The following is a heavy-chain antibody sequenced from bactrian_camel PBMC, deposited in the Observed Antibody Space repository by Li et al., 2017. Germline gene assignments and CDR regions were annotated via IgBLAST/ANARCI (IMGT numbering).Heavy chain of an antibody. CDR2: IATGSGNT. CDR3: AAESAEFCKGLVVARPSEVDY. V-gene: IGHV3S40*01. J-gene: IGHJ4*01. D-gene: IGHD6*01. Sequence: VQLVESGGGSVQAGGSLRLSCAASGYTYNRNCMAWFRQAPGKEREGVARIATGSGNTYYADSVKGRFTISQDNAKNTVYLQMNSLKPEDTAMYYCAAESAEFCKGLVVARPSEVDYWGQGTQVTVSS. CDR1: GYTYNRNC.